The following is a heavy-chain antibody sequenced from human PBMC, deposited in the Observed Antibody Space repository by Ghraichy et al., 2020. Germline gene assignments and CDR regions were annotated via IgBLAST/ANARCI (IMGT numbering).Heavy chain of an antibody. V-gene: IGHV5-51*01. CDR2: IYPSDSDI. Sequence: GESLNISCQGSGYTFTNYWIGWVRQMPGKGLEWMGIIYPSDSDIRYNPSLQGQVTISADKSISTAYLQWSSLKASDTAIHYCARLNISSGQGFDYWGQGTLVTVSS. CDR3: ARLNISSGQGFDY. J-gene: IGHJ4*02. CDR1: GYTFTNYW. D-gene: IGHD6-13*01.